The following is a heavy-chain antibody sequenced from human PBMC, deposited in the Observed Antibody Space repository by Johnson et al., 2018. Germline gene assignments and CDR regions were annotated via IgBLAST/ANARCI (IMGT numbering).Heavy chain of an antibody. D-gene: IGHD1-26*01. V-gene: IGHV3-30*03. J-gene: IGHJ6*02. CDR2: ISYDGSNK. Sequence: QVQLLESGGGVVQPGRSLRLSCAASGFTFSSYGMHWVRQAPGKGLEWVAVISYDGSNKYYADSVKGRFTISRDNSKNTLYLQMNSLRAGDTAVYYLARVLGAPRLYYGMDVWGQGTTVTVSS. CDR1: GFTFSSYG. CDR3: ARVLGAPRLYYGMDV.